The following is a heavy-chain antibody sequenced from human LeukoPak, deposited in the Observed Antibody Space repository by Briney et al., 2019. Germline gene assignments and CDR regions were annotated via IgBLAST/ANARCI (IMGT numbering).Heavy chain of an antibody. Sequence: GGSLRLSCAASGFTFDDYAMHWVRQAPGKGLEWVSGISWNSGSIGYADSVRGRFTISRDNAKNSLYLQMNSLRAEDTAVYYCARDGGGAYCGGDCYSGDAFDIWGQGTMVTVSS. CDR1: GFTFDDYA. CDR2: ISWNSGSI. J-gene: IGHJ3*02. V-gene: IGHV3-9*01. CDR3: ARDGGGAYCGGDCYSGDAFDI. D-gene: IGHD2-21*02.